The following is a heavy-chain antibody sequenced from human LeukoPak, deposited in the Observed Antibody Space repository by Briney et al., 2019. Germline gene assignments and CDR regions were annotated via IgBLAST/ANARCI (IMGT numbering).Heavy chain of an antibody. D-gene: IGHD3-10*01. J-gene: IGHJ4*02. Sequence: SETLSLTCTVSGGSISSSSYYWGWIRQPPGKGLEWIGSIYYSGSTYYNPSLKSRVTISVDTSKNQFSLKLSSVTAADTAVYYCAISLWFGELILPSDYWGQGTLVTASS. V-gene: IGHV4-39*01. CDR2: IYYSGST. CDR1: GGSISSSSYY. CDR3: AISLWFGELILPSDY.